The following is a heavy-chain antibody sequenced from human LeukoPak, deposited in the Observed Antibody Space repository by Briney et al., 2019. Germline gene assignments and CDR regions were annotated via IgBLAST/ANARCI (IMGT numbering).Heavy chain of an antibody. CDR3: AKRRVGWGEPYGMDV. Sequence: PGGSLRLSCAASGFTFSSYAMSWVRQAPGKGLEWASAISGSGGSTYYADSVKGRFTISRDNSKNTLYLQMNSLRAEDTAVYYCAKRRVGWGEPYGMDVWGQGTTVTVSS. V-gene: IGHV3-23*01. CDR2: ISGSGGST. J-gene: IGHJ6*02. CDR1: GFTFSSYA. D-gene: IGHD1-14*01.